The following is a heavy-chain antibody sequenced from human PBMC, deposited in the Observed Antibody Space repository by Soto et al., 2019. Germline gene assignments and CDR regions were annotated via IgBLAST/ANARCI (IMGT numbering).Heavy chain of an antibody. D-gene: IGHD3-10*01. CDR2: FDPEDGET. CDR1: GYTLTELS. CDR3: ATTMVRGVIIFYYFDY. V-gene: IGHV1-24*01. Sequence: GASVKVSCKVSGYTLTELSMHWVRQAPGKGLEWMGGFDPEDGETIYAQKFQGRVTMTEDTSTDTAYMELSSLRSEDTAVYYCATTMVRGVIIFYYFDYWGQGTLVTVPQ. J-gene: IGHJ4*02.